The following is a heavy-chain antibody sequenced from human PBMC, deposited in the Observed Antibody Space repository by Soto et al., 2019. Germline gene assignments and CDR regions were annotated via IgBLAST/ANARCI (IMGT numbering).Heavy chain of an antibody. CDR1: GFTFDDYG. CDR3: ADYYASGTMTLDP. D-gene: IGHD3-10*01. J-gene: IGHJ5*02. V-gene: IGHV3-20*04. CDR2: INWNGGST. Sequence: GGSLRLSCAASGFTFDDYGMSWVRQAPGKGLEWVSGINWNGGSTGYADSVKGRFTISRDNAKNSLYLQMNSLKTEDTAVYYCADYYASGTMTLDPWGPGTLVTVSS.